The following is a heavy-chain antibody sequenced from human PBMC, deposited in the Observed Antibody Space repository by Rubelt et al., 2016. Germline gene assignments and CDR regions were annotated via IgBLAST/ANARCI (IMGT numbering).Heavy chain of an antibody. CDR3: ARGTVVVVIFDY. J-gene: IGHJ4*02. V-gene: IGHV4-34*01. CDR1: GGSFSGYY. Sequence: QVQLQQWGAGLLKPSETLSLTCAVYGGSFSGYYWSWIRQPPGKGLEWIGEINHSGSTNYNPSLKSRGPISVDRSKNPFSLKRGSVTAAETAVYYCARGTVVVVIFDYWGQGTLVTVSS. CDR2: INHSGST. D-gene: IGHD3-22*01.